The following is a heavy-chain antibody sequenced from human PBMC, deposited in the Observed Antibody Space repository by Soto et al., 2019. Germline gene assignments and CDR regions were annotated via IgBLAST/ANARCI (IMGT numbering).Heavy chain of an antibody. CDR3: ARRPLIAVAGNFDY. V-gene: IGHV4-30-4*01. CDR1: GGSISSGDYY. J-gene: IGHJ4*02. D-gene: IGHD6-19*01. Sequence: SETLSLTCTVSGGSISSGDYYWSWIRQPPGKGLEWIGYIYYSGSTYYNPSLKSRVTISVDTSKNQFSLKLSSVTAADTAVYYCARRPLIAVAGNFDYWGQGTLVTV. CDR2: IYYSGST.